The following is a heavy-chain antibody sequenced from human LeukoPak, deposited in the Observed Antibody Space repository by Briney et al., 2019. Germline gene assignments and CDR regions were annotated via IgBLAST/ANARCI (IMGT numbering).Heavy chain of an antibody. Sequence: GGSLRLSCAASGFTFCGSAIHWVRQASGKGLEWVGRIKSKAVNYATAYAASVKGRFTISRDDSKNTAYLQMNSLKTEDTAVYYCITYGDYAPDSDYWGQGTLVTVSS. D-gene: IGHD4-17*01. J-gene: IGHJ4*02. V-gene: IGHV3-73*01. CDR3: ITYGDYAPDSDY. CDR1: GFTFCGSA. CDR2: IKSKAVNYAT.